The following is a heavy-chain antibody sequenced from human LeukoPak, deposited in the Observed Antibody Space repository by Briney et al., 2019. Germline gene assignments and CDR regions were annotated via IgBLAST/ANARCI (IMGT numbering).Heavy chain of an antibody. J-gene: IGHJ4*02. CDR3: ARDMGRAWYGPPDY. CDR2: IWNDGSET. CDR1: GFTFSNYG. Sequence: GGSLRLSCAASGFTFSNYGMHWVRQAPGKRLEWVAVIWNDGSETFHADSVKGRFRIARDNSKNTLYLQINSLRAEDTAVYFCARDMGRAWYGPPDYWGQGTLVTVSS. D-gene: IGHD6-13*01. V-gene: IGHV3-33*01.